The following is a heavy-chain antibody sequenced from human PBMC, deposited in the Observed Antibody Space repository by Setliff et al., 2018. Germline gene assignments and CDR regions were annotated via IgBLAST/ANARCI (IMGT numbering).Heavy chain of an antibody. D-gene: IGHD1-26*01. CDR3: ASANTTGYYYFDY. CDR2: VSRSSGII. J-gene: IGHJ4*02. CDR1: GFTFDDFG. V-gene: IGHV3-48*01. Sequence: GESLKISCAASGFTFDDFGMSWVRQAPGKGLEWIAYVSRSSGIINYADSVKGRFTISRDSATNSVYLQMNSLRAEDTAVYYCASANTTGYYYFDYWGQGTLVTVSS.